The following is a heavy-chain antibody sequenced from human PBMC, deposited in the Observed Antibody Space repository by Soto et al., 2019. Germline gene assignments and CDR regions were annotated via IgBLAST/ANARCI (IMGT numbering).Heavy chain of an antibody. V-gene: IGHV4-59*01. Sequence: SETLSLTCTVSGGSISSYYWSWIRQPPGKGLEWIGYIYYSGSTNYNPSLKSRVTISVDTSKDQFSLKLSSVTAADTAVYYCARAYGGYADYWGQGALVTVSS. CDR3: ARAYGGYADY. J-gene: IGHJ4*02. CDR2: IYYSGST. D-gene: IGHD5-12*01. CDR1: GGSISSYY.